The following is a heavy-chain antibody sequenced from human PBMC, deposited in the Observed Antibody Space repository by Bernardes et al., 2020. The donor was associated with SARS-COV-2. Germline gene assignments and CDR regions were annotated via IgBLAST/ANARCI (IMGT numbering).Heavy chain of an antibody. CDR3: ARVYCPSGICYHDLSYYHTLDV. V-gene: IGHV3-30-3*01. CDR2: ISFDGDNK. CDR1: GFPFSTYA. J-gene: IGHJ6*02. D-gene: IGHD2-8*01. Sequence: GGSLRLSCAASGFPFSTYAMHWVRQAPGKGLEWVAVISFDGDNKSYADSVKGRFTISRDNSKNTLYLQMISLRPEDTAMYYCARVYCPSGICYHDLSYYHTLDVWGQGTTVTVSS.